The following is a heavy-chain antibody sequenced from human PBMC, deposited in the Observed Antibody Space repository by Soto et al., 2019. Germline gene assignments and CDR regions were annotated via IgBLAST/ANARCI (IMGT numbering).Heavy chain of an antibody. J-gene: IGHJ4*02. Sequence: ASVKVSCKTSGYTFTSYPRHWVRQAPRQRLEWMGWINTNTGSPTYAQGFTGRFVFSLDTSVSTAYLQICSLKAEDTAVYYCAREGYYDSSGYIRGFDYWGQGTLVTVSS. V-gene: IGHV7-4-1*01. CDR3: AREGYYDSSGYIRGFDY. CDR2: INTNTGSP. D-gene: IGHD3-22*01. CDR1: GYTFTSYP.